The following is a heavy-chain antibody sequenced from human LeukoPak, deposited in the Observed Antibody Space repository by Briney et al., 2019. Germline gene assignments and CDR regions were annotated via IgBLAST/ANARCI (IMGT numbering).Heavy chain of an antibody. J-gene: IGHJ5*02. CDR2: IWYDGSIK. CDR3: ARDRFVLWFDP. Sequence: GRSLRLSCVASGFTFNFGMHWVRQAPGKGLEWVAVIWYDGSIKYYADSVKGRFAISRDDSKNTLYLQMNSMRVEEPAVYYCARDRFVLWFDPWGQGTLATVSS. V-gene: IGHV3-33*01. D-gene: IGHD3-10*02. CDR1: GFTFNFG.